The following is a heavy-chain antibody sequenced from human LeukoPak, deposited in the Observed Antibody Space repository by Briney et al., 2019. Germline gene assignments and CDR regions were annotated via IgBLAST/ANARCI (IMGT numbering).Heavy chain of an antibody. CDR3: TTSAGPLRYFDWLLSFDY. CDR1: GFTFSNAW. D-gene: IGHD3-9*01. V-gene: IGHV3-15*01. J-gene: IGHJ4*02. Sequence: PGGSLRLSCAASGFTFSNAWMSWVRQAPGKGLEWVGRIKSKTDGGTTDYAAPVKGRFTISRDDSKNTLYLQVNSLKTEDTAVYYCTTSAGPLRYFDWLLSFDYWGQGTLVTVSS. CDR2: IKSKTDGGTT.